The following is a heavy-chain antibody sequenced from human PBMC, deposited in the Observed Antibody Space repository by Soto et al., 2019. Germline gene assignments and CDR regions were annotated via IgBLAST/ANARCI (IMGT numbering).Heavy chain of an antibody. CDR3: ARDLEEQQLVHGSFDY. V-gene: IGHV1-18*04. Sequence: ASVKVSCKASGYTFTSYGISWVRQAPGQGLEWMGWISAYNGNTNYAQKLQGRVTMTTDTSTSTAYMELRSLRSDDTAVYYCARDLEEQQLVHGSFDYWGQGTLVTVSS. CDR2: ISAYNGNT. J-gene: IGHJ4*02. D-gene: IGHD6-13*01. CDR1: GYTFTSYG.